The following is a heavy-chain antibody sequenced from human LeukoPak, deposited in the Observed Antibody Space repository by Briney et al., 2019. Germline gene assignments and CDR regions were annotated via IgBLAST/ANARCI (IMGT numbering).Heavy chain of an antibody. Sequence: SETLSLTCTVSGGSISSGGYYWSWIRQHPGKGLEWIGYIYYSGSTYYNPSLKSRVTISVDTSKNQFSLKLSSVTAADMAVYYCAGEPSTVVPNDAFDIWGQGTMVTVSS. CDR2: IYYSGST. J-gene: IGHJ3*02. D-gene: IGHD4-23*01. CDR3: AGEPSTVVPNDAFDI. CDR1: GGSISSGGYY. V-gene: IGHV4-31*03.